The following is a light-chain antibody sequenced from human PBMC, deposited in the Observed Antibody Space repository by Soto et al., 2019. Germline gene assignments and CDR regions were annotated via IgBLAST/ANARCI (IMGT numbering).Light chain of an antibody. J-gene: IGKJ1*01. CDR3: QQSYTTPPA. CDR2: AAS. Sequence: DIQMAQSPSSLSASVGDRVTITCRASQSISSYLNWHQQKPGKAPKLLIYAASSLQSGVPSRFSGSGSGTDYTLTVISLQREDFATYYCQQSYTTPPAFGQGTKVEIK. V-gene: IGKV1-39*01. CDR1: QSISSY.